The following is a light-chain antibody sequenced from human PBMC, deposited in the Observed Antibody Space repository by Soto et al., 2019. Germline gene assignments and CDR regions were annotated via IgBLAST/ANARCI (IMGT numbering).Light chain of an antibody. J-gene: IGLJ2*01. Sequence: QLVLTQSSSASASLGSSVKLTCTLSSGHSSYIIAWHQQQPGKAPRYLMKLEGSGSYNKVSGVPDRFSGSSSGADRYLTISKLPSEDEADYYCETWDSNTVVFGGGTKLNVL. CDR1: SGHSSYI. V-gene: IGLV4-60*03. CDR3: ETWDSNTVV. CDR2: LEGSGSY.